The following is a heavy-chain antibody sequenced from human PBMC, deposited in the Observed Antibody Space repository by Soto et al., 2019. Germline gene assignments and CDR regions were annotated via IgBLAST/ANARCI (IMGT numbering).Heavy chain of an antibody. Sequence: PSETLSLTCSVSGDSIRNSRFYWAWIRQPPGEGLEWIGSIYHTGNAYYNPSLKSRVTISVDTSKNQFSLKLTSVTAADAALYYCARDFFDSSDYTTNWFEPWGQGTLVTVS. CDR3: ARDFFDSSDYTTNWFEP. CDR2: IYHTGNA. J-gene: IGHJ5*02. V-gene: IGHV4-39*01. D-gene: IGHD3-22*01. CDR1: GDSIRNSRFY.